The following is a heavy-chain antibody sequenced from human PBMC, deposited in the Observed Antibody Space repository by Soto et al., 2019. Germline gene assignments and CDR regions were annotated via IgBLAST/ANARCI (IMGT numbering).Heavy chain of an antibody. CDR1: GFTFSSFS. D-gene: IGHD1-26*01. V-gene: IGHV3-23*01. J-gene: IGHJ4*02. CDR3: SKSNGDTWERYFFDF. Sequence: EVQLLESGGGLVQPGGSLRLSCAASGFTFSSFSLSWVRQAPGKGLEWVSGISGLGGSIYYADSVKGRFTISRDNSKNTLYLQMHSLRAEDTAVYYCSKSNGDTWERYFFDFWGQGPLVTVSS. CDR2: ISGLGGSI.